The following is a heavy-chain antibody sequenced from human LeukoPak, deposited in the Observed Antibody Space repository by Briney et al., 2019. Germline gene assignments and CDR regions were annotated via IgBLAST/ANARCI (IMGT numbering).Heavy chain of an antibody. Sequence: PGGSLRLSCAASGVTLRNYAMTWIRQAPGKGLQWVSVISGDGESTYYADSVRGRFTISRDNSKNTMYLQMNNLRAEDTAVYYCAKDRDCSSTGCYVFANWGQGTRVTV. J-gene: IGHJ4*02. CDR2: ISGDGEST. V-gene: IGHV3-23*01. CDR1: GVTLRNYA. CDR3: AKDRDCSSTGCYVFAN. D-gene: IGHD2-2*01.